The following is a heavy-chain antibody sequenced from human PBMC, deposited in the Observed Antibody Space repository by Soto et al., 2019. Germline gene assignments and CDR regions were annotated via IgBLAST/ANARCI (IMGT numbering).Heavy chain of an antibody. D-gene: IGHD5-12*01. CDR1: GDTFTGYY. CDR3: ARESGGATDTLADYYCYMDV. Sequence: QVQLVQSGAEVKKPGASVTVSCRASGDTFTGYYMHWVRQAPGQGLEWMGWINPNSGVTKYAYKFQGWVTMTRDTSIRTVYMELSWLRSDATAVYYCARESGGATDTLADYYCYMDVWGTGTTVTVSS. CDR2: INPNSGVT. J-gene: IGHJ6*03. V-gene: IGHV1-2*04.